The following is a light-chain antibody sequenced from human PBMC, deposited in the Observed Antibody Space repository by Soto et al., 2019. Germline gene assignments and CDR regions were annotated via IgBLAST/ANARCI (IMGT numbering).Light chain of an antibody. CDR1: SSNIGAGYD. CDR3: QSYDSSLSGVI. CDR2: GNN. Sequence: QAVVTLPPSVSGAPGQRVTISCTGSSSNIGAGYDVHWYQQLPGTAPKLLIYGNNNRPSGVPDRFSGSKSGASASLAITGLQAEDEAHYYCQSYDSSLSGVIFGGGTQLTVL. J-gene: IGLJ7*01. V-gene: IGLV1-40*03.